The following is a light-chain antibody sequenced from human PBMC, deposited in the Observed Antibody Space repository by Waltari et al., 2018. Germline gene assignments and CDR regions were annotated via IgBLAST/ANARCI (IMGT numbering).Light chain of an antibody. J-gene: IGLJ3*02. CDR1: SGHSSSA. V-gene: IGLV4-69*01. Sequence: QIVLTQSPSASASLGASVKLPCTLSSGHSSSAIVWPQQQPQKGPRYLMNLTPDGSHSKGDGIPDRFSGSRSGAEGYLTISSLQSDDEADYYCQTWGTGIMVFGGGTKLTVL. CDR2: LTPDGSH. CDR3: QTWGTGIMV.